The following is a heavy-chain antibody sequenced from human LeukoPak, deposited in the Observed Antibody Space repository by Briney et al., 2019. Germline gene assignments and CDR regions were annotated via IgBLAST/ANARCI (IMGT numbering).Heavy chain of an antibody. CDR2: IYSSGNT. CDR3: ARDASGYCSGGSCSEAVDS. Sequence: PSETLSLTCTVSGDSMSGYFWSWIRQPAGKGLQWIGRIYSSGNTNYNPSLKSRVTMSIDPSKTQFSLKLSSVTAADTAVYYCARDASGYCSGGSCSEAVDSWGQGTLVTVSS. D-gene: IGHD2-15*01. CDR1: GDSMSGYF. J-gene: IGHJ4*02. V-gene: IGHV4-4*07.